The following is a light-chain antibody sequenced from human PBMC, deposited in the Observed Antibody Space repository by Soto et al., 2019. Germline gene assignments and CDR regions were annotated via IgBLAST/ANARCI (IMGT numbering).Light chain of an antibody. CDR3: QRYGDSPRWA. Sequence: SVLTQSPGTLSLSPGERATISCRASQSVSNSYLAWYQQKPGQAPRLLIFGASRRATGIPDRFSGSGSGTDFTLTISRLEPEDFAVYYCQRYGDSPRWAFGQGTKVDIK. J-gene: IGKJ1*01. V-gene: IGKV3-20*01. CDR2: GAS. CDR1: QSVSNSY.